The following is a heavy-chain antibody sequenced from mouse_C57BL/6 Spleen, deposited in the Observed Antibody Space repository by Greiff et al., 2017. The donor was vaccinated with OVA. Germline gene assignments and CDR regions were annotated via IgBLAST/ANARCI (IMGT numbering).Heavy chain of an antibody. CDR3: ASRGANWAPFAY. CDR2: IDPEDGET. D-gene: IGHD4-1*01. CDR1: GFNIKDYY. Sequence: DVKLQESGAELVKPGASVKLSCTASGFNIKDYYMHWVKQRTEQGLEWIGRIDPEDGETKYAPKFQGKATITADTSSNTAYLQLSSLTSEDTAVYYCASRGANWAPFAYWGQGTLVTVSA. V-gene: IGHV14-2*01. J-gene: IGHJ3*01.